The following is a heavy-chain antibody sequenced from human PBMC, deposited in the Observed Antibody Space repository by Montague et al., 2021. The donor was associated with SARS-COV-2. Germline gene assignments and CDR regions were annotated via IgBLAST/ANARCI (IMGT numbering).Heavy chain of an antibody. J-gene: IGHJ6*02. CDR1: GFTVSSNY. CDR3: ARDLTYGSGRSYYYYGMDV. CDR2: IYSGGST. D-gene: IGHD3-10*01. Sequence: SLRLSCAASGFTVSSNYMSWVRQTPGKGLEWVSDIYSGGSTYYADSVKGRFTISRHNSKNTLYLQMNSLRAEDTAVYYCARDLTYGSGRSYYYYGMDVWGQGTTVTVSS. V-gene: IGHV3-53*04.